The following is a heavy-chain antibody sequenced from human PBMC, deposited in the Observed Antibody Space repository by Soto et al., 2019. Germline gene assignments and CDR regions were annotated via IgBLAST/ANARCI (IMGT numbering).Heavy chain of an antibody. J-gene: IGHJ6*02. V-gene: IGHV3-23*01. CDR1: GFTFSSYA. D-gene: IGHD2-8*01. CDR2: ISGSGGST. CDR3: AKEPNRAGPYYYGMDV. Sequence: PGGSLRLSCAASGFTFSSYAMSWVRQSPGKGLEWASAISGSGGSTYYADSVKGRFTISRDNSKNTLYLQMNSLRAEDTAVYYCAKEPNRAGPYYYGMDVWGQGTTVTVSS.